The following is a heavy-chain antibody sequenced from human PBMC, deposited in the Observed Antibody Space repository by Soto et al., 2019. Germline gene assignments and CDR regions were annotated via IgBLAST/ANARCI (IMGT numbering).Heavy chain of an antibody. D-gene: IGHD4-4*01. CDR1: GFTFNAYA. CDR2: IGGSGGNR. V-gene: IGHV3-23*01. CDR3: ARVASDYINSVDH. J-gene: IGHJ4*02. Sequence: SLRLSCAASGFTFNAYAMTWVRQAPGRRLEWVSAIGGSGGNRYYAASVRGRFTISRDNSKDTVDLQMSSLRVEDTAVYYCARVASDYINSVDHWGQGILVTVSS.